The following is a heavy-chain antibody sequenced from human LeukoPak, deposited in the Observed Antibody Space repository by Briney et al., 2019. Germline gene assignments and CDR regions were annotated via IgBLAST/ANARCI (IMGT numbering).Heavy chain of an antibody. CDR1: GFTFSNAW. D-gene: IGHD5-18*01. V-gene: IGHV3-15*01. CDR3: TTGTWIQLWLADY. CDR2: IKSKTDGGTT. J-gene: IGHJ4*02. Sequence: KPGGSLRLSCAASGFTFSNAWMSWVRQAPGKGLEWVGRIKSKTDGGTTDYAAPVKGRFTISRDDSKNTLYLQMNSLKTEDTAVYYCTTGTWIQLWLADYWGQGTLVTVSS.